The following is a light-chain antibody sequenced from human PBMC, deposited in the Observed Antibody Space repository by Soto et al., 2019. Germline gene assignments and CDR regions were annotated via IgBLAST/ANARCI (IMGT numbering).Light chain of an antibody. CDR2: EVS. V-gene: IGLV2-8*01. CDR3: SSYVGSNNFYV. J-gene: IGLJ1*01. CDR1: SSDVGGYNY. Sequence: QSVLTQPRSASGSPGQSVAISCTGTSSDVGGYNYVSWYQQHPGKAPKLMIYEVSKRPSGVPDRFSGSKSGNTASLTVSRLQAEDEADYYCSSYVGSNNFYVFGTGTKVTVL.